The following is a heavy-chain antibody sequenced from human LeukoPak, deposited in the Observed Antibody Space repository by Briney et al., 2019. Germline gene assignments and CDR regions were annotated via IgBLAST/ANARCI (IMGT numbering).Heavy chain of an antibody. V-gene: IGHV3-30*03. CDR3: ARLGGDSYGYQTDFDY. CDR2: TSYDGTKN. D-gene: IGHD5-18*01. J-gene: IGHJ4*02. Sequence: PGGSLRLSCAASGFTFSSYGMHWVRQAPGKGLDWVAFTSYDGTKNYYADSVKGRFTISRDNSKNTLFLQMNSLRPEDTAVYYCARLGGDSYGYQTDFDYWGQGTLVTVSS. CDR1: GFTFSSYG.